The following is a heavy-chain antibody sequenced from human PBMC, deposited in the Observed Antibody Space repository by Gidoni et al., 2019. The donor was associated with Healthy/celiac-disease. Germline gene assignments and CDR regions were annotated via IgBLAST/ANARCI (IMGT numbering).Heavy chain of an antibody. V-gene: IGHV3-30*04. D-gene: IGHD3-22*01. CDR3: ARDSWAVDSSGYYYRYYYYGMDV. CDR2: ISYDGSNK. J-gene: IGHJ6*02. Sequence: QVQLVASGGGVVQPGRSLRLSCAASGCTFRSYAMHWVRQAPGKGLEWVAVISYDGSNKYYADSVKGRFTISRDNSKNTLYLQMNSLRAEDTAVYYCARDSWAVDSSGYYYRYYYYGMDVWGQGTTVTVSS. CDR1: GCTFRSYA.